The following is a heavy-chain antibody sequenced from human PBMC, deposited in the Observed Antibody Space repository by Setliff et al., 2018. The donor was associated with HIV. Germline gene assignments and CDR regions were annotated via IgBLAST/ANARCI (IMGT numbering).Heavy chain of an antibody. CDR1: GYTFTSYG. J-gene: IGHJ4*02. CDR2: ISAYNGNT. CDR3: ARERWGRYCSSSSCYRDLDY. D-gene: IGHD2-2*01. V-gene: IGHV1-18*01. Sequence: GASVKVSCKASGYTFTSYGISWVRQAPGQGIEWMGWISAYNGNTNYAQNLQGRVTMTIDTSTSTAYMELRSLRSDDTAVYYCARERWGRYCSSSSCYRDLDYWGQGTLVTVSS.